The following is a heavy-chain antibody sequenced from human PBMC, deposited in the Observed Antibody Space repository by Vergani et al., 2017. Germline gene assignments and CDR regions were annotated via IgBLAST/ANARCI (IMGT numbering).Heavy chain of an antibody. J-gene: IGHJ6*03. D-gene: IGHD5-24*01. CDR2: SNAGNGNT. CDR1: GGTFSSYA. V-gene: IGHV1-3*02. Sequence: QVQLVQSGAEVKKPGSSVKVSCKASGGTFSSYAISWVRQAPGQGLEWMGWSNAGNGNTKYSQEFQGRVTITRDTSASTAYMELSSLRSEDTAVYYCARDDGALNYYYMDVWGKGTTVTVSS. CDR3: ARDDGALNYYYMDV.